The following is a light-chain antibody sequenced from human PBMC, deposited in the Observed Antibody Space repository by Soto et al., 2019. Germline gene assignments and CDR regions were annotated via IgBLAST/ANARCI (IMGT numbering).Light chain of an antibody. V-gene: IGKV1-39*01. CDR3: QQSYSTPVT. CDR1: QSISNY. J-gene: IGKJ3*01. Sequence: DIQVTQFPSSLSASVGDTVTITCRASQSISNYLNWYQQKPGKAPKLLIYAATILQSGVPSRFSVSGSGTDLTLTISSLQPEDSATYYCQQSYSTPVTFGPGTKVNIK. CDR2: AAT.